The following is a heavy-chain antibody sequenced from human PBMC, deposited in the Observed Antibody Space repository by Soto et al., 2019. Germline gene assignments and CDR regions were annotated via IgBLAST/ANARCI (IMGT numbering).Heavy chain of an antibody. CDR1: GFTCSDDY. D-gene: IGHD5-18*01. CDR3: ARASSPRDPWLDY. J-gene: IGHJ4*02. Sequence: SLRLSCGASGFTCSDDYMSWIRQAPGKGLEWVSYISSSGGTIYYADSVKGRFTISRDNAKNSLFLQMNSLRADDTAVYYCARASSPRDPWLDYWGQGTLVTVSS. V-gene: IGHV3-11*01. CDR2: ISSSGGTI.